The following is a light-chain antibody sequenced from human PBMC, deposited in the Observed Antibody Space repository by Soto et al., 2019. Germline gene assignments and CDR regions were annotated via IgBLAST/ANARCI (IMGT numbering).Light chain of an antibody. J-gene: IGLJ3*02. Sequence: QSALTQPASVSGSPGQSITISCTGTTSDIGGYNYVSWHQQHPGKAPKLMIHEVRYRPSGVSNRFSGSNSGNTASLTISGLQAEDEADYYCSSYASSGTLVFGGGTQLTVL. CDR2: EVR. V-gene: IGLV2-14*01. CDR3: SSYASSGTLV. CDR1: TSDIGGYNY.